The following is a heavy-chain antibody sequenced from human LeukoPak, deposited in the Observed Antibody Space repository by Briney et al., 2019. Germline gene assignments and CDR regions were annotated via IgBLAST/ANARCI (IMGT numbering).Heavy chain of an antibody. CDR2: ISGSGGST. V-gene: IGHV3-23*01. J-gene: IGHJ6*03. CDR3: AKDLIRTTVTRGGYMDV. D-gene: IGHD4-17*01. CDR1: GFTVSSNS. Sequence: GGSLRLSCTVSGFTVSSNSMSWVRQAPGKGLEWVSAISGSGGSTYYADSVKGRFTISRDNSKNTLYLQMNSLRAEDTAVYYCAKDLIRTTVTRGGYMDVWGKGTTVTISS.